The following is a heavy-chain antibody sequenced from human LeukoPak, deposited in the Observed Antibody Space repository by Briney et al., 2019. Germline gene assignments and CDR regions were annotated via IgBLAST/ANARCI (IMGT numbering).Heavy chain of an antibody. CDR3: AGGQGYLIEL. CDR1: GITFSSYW. V-gene: IGHV3-7*01. D-gene: IGHD2-15*01. CDR2: IKQDGSET. Sequence: GGSLRLSCVGCGITFSSYWMNWVRQAPGKGLEWVAIIKQDGSETQYVDSVKGRLTISRDNAQNSLYLQINNLRAEDTAVYYCAGGQGYLIELWGQGTLVNVSS. J-gene: IGHJ4*02.